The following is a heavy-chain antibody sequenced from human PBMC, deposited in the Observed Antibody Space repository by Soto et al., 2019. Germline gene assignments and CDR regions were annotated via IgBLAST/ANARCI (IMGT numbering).Heavy chain of an antibody. CDR2: ISYDGSNK. Sequence: QVQLVESGGGVVQPGRSLRLSCAASGFTFSSYAMHWVRQAPGKGLEWVAVISYDGSNKYYADSVQGRFTISRDNSKNTLYLQMNSLRAEDTAVYYCARDLGRWQWPEMSYYYYYGMDVWGQGTTVTVSS. CDR1: GFTFSSYA. V-gene: IGHV3-30-3*01. CDR3: ARDLGRWQWPEMSYYYYYGMDV. D-gene: IGHD6-19*01. J-gene: IGHJ6*02.